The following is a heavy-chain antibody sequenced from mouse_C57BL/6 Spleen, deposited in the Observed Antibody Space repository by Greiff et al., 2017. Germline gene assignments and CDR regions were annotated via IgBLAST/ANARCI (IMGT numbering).Heavy chain of an antibody. J-gene: IGHJ1*03. V-gene: IGHV1-52*01. CDR2: IDPSDSET. CDR1: GYTFTSYW. Sequence: QVQLKQPGAELVRPGSSVKLSCKASGYTFTSYWMHWVKQRPIQGLEWIGNIDPSDSETHYNQKFKDKATLTVDKSSSTAYMQLSSLTSEDSAVFYCARFLRGWYFDVWGTGTTVTVSS. CDR3: ARFLRGWYFDV. D-gene: IGHD3-2*02.